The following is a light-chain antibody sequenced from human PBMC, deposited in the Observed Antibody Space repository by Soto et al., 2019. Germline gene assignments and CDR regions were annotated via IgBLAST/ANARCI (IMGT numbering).Light chain of an antibody. CDR1: QSVSSN. CDR2: DAS. Sequence: EIVMTQSPATLSVSPGERATLSCRASQSVSSNLAWYQQKPGQAPRLLLYDASTRATGIPARFSGSGSGTEFTLTISSLQSEDFAVYYCQQYNNWPPCTFGQGTKVEIK. J-gene: IGKJ2*02. CDR3: QQYNNWPPCT. V-gene: IGKV3-15*01.